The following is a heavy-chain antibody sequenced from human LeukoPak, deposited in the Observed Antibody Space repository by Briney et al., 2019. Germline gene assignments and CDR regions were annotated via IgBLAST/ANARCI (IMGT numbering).Heavy chain of an antibody. CDR3: ARQDSKLMVYAISWFDP. V-gene: IGHV4-61*02. J-gene: IGHJ5*02. D-gene: IGHD2-8*01. Sequence: SETLSLTCTVSGGSISSGSYYWRWIRQPAGKGLEWIGRIYTSGSTNYNPSLKSRVTISVDTSKNQFSLKLSSVTAADTAVYYCARQDSKLMVYAISWFDPWGQGTLVTVSS. CDR1: GGSISSGSYY. CDR2: IYTSGST.